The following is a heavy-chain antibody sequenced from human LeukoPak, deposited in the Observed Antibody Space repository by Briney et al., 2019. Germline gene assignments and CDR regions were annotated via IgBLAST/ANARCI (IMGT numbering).Heavy chain of an antibody. CDR3: AKGQTYSSTSPLDY. CDR1: GFTFDDYS. V-gene: IGHV3-9*03. J-gene: IGHJ4*02. Sequence: GGSLRFSCAASGFTFDDYSMHWVRQAPGKGLEWVSGISWNSGSIVYADSVKGRFTISRDSAKTSLYLQMNSLRPEDMAFYYCAKGQTYSSTSPLDYWGQGTLVTVSS. D-gene: IGHD6-13*01. CDR2: ISWNSGSI.